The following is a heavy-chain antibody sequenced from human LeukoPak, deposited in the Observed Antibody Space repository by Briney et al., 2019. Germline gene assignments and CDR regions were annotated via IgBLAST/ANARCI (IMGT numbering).Heavy chain of an antibody. CDR1: GGSISSYY. V-gene: IGHV4-59*08. CDR3: ARLRGYDPNYYYYGMDV. CDR2: IYYSGST. J-gene: IGHJ6*02. Sequence: PSETLSLTCTVSGGSISSYYWSWLRQPPGKGLEWIGYIYYSGSTNYNPSLKSRVTISVDTSKNQFSLKLSSVTAADTAVYYCARLRGYDPNYYYYGMDVWGQGTTVTVSS. D-gene: IGHD5-12*01.